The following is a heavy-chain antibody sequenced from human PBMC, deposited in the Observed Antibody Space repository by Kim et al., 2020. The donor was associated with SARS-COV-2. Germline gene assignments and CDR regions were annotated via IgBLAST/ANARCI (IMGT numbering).Heavy chain of an antibody. V-gene: IGHV3-11*06. D-gene: IGHD6-19*01. CDR3: ARGGGLAVTGFDS. Sequence: GGSLRLSCAASGFTFSDYYMSWIRQAPGKGLEWVSYIGLSGATTYTSYADSVKGRFTISRDDGKDSLNLQMNSLRAEDTAIYFCARGGGLAVTGFDSWGQGTRVTVSS. CDR2: IGLSGATTYT. CDR1: GFTFSDYY. J-gene: IGHJ5*01.